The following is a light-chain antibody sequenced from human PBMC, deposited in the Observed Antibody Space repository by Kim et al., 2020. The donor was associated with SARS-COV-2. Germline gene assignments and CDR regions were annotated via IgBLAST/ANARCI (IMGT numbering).Light chain of an antibody. CDR2: GAS. J-gene: IGKJ5*01. CDR3: QQYGNSPPST. V-gene: IGKV3-20*01. CDR1: QSVSSNY. Sequence: PGERATLSCRASQSVSSNYVAWYQQRPGQAPSLLIYGASSRATGIPDRCSGSGSGTDFTLTISRLEPEESAVYYCQQYGNSPPSTFGQGTRLEIK.